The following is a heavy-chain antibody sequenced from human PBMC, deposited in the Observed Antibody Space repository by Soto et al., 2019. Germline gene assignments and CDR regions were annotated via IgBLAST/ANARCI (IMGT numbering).Heavy chain of an antibody. CDR3: ASSSQYGMDV. Sequence: SETLSLTCSVSGGSISSGYYYWSWIRQPPGKGLEWIGNIYYSGNTYYNPSLKSRLIISIDTSKNQFSLEVGSVTAADTAVYYCASSSQYGMDVWGQGTTVTVSS. CDR1: GGSISSGYYY. CDR2: IYYSGNT. J-gene: IGHJ6*02. V-gene: IGHV4-30-4*01.